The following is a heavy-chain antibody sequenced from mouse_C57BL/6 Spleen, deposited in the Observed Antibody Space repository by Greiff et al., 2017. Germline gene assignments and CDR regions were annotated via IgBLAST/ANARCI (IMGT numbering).Heavy chain of an antibody. D-gene: IGHD1-1*01. Sequence: VQLQQSGPELVKPGASVKISCKASGYAFSSSWMNWVKQRPGKGLEWIGRIYPGDGDTNYNGKFKGKDTLTADKSSSTAYMQLSSLTSEDSAVYFCARSYQGDYWGQGTTLTVSS. CDR3: ARSYQGDY. CDR2: IYPGDGDT. V-gene: IGHV1-82*01. J-gene: IGHJ2*01. CDR1: GYAFSSSW.